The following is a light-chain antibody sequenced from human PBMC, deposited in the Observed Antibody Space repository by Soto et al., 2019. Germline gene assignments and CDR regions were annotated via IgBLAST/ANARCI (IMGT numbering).Light chain of an antibody. Sequence: EIVLTQSPGTLSLSPGERATLSCRASQSVSSSYLTWYQQKPGQAPRLLIYGASSRATGIPDRFSGSGSGTDFTLTIRRLEPVEFAVYYCQQDGSSPLFTFGPGNKVDIK. V-gene: IGKV3-20*01. J-gene: IGKJ3*01. CDR1: QSVSSSY. CDR2: GAS. CDR3: QQDGSSPLFT.